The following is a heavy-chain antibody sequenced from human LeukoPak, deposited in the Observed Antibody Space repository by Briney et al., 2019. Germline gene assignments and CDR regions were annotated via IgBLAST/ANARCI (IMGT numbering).Heavy chain of an antibody. D-gene: IGHD3-22*01. V-gene: IGHV4-38-2*02. CDR1: GYSISSGYY. J-gene: IGHJ4*02. CDR3: AREKIGFDY. CDR2: IYHSGST. Sequence: PSETLSLTCTVSGYSISSGYYWGWIRQPPGKGLEWIGSIYHSGSTYYNPSLKSRVTISVDTSKNQFSLKLSSVTAADTAVYYCAREKIGFDYWGQGTLVTVYS.